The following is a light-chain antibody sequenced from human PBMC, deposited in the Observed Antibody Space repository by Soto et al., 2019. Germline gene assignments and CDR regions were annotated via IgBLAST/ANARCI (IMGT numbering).Light chain of an antibody. Sequence: QSALAQPASVSGSPGQSIAISCTGTSSDVGGYKYVSWYQQNPGKAPKLMIYDVGNRPSGVSDRFSGSKSGNAASLTISGLQAEDEADYYCTSYTTSSTYVFGTGTKLTVL. CDR2: DVG. V-gene: IGLV2-14*01. CDR1: SSDVGGYKY. J-gene: IGLJ1*01. CDR3: TSYTTSSTYV.